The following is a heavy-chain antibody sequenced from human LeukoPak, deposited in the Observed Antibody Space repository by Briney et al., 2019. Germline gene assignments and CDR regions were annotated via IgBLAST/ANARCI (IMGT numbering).Heavy chain of an antibody. D-gene: IGHD6-13*01. CDR1: GFTFSDYY. J-gene: IGHJ4*02. Sequence: GGSLRLSCAASGFTFSDYYMTWIRQAPGQGLGWLSYISGSGSYTNYADSVKGRFTTSRDNAKNSLYLQMNSLRAEDTAVYYCARVGSIAAAGTPDYWGQGTLVTVSS. V-gene: IGHV3-11*06. CDR3: ARVGSIAAAGTPDY. CDR2: ISGSGSYT.